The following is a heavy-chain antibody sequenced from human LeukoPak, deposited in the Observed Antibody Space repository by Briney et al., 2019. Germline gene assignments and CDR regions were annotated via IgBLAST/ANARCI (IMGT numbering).Heavy chain of an antibody. CDR3: ASGSGSSWYFYFDY. V-gene: IGHV3-20*04. J-gene: IGHJ4*02. CDR2: NKWDGGRT. Sequence: RPGGSLRLSCAGSGFTFSNFAMIWVRQAPGKGLEWVSGNKWDGGRTGYADSVKGRFTISRDNAKNSVYLQMNSLRAEDTALYYCASGSGSSWYFYFDYWGQGTLVTVSS. CDR1: GFTFSNFA. D-gene: IGHD6-13*01.